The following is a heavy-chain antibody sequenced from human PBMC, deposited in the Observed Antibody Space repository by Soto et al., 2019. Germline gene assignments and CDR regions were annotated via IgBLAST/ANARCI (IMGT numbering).Heavy chain of an antibody. CDR3: VGAEEGYYFYGMDV. J-gene: IGHJ6*02. CDR2: ISYDGTNK. CDR1: GFSFSSYA. Sequence: QVPLVESGGGVVQPGRSLRLSCAASGFSFSSYAMHWVRQAPGKGLEWVAVISYDGTNKYYADSVKGRFTISRDNSKNTLYLQMNSLRAEDTALYYCVGAEEGYYFYGMDVWGQGTTVTVSS. V-gene: IGHV3-30-3*01.